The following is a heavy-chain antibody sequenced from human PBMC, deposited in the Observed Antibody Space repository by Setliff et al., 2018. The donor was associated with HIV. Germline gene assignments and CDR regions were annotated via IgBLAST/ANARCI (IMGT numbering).Heavy chain of an antibody. CDR2: INTSGST. Sequence: TCTVSNGSISSGTFYWNWIRQPAGKGLEWIGRINTSGSTNYNPSLKSRVTISVDKSQNQFSLKLSSVTAADTAVYYCARDFKRYNSPCRFDPWGQGTLVTVS. CDR3: ARDFKRYNSPCRFDP. D-gene: IGHD6-13*01. CDR1: NGSISSGTFY. J-gene: IGHJ5*02. V-gene: IGHV4-61*02.